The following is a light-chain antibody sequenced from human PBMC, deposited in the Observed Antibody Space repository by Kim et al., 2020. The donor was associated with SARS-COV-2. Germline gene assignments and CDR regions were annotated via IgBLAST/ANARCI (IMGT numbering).Light chain of an antibody. V-gene: IGKV1-27*01. CDR3: QKYYSDPS. J-gene: IGKJ1*01. Sequence: SASVGDRVTITCRASKGISNYLAWYQQKPGKVPKLLIYAASTLQSGVPSRFSGTGSGTDFTLTISSLQPEDVATYYCQKYYSDPSFGQGTKVDIK. CDR2: AAS. CDR1: KGISNY.